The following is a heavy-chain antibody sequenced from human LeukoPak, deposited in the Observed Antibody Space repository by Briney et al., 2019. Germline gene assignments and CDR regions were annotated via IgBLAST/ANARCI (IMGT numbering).Heavy chain of an antibody. CDR3: ASFSPRSGYYYY. Sequence: SETLSLTCTVSGGSISSYYWSWIRQPPGKGLEWIGYIYYSGSTNYNPSLKSRATISVDTSKNRFSLKLSSVTAADTAVYYCASFSPRSGYYYYWGQGTLVTVSS. CDR1: GGSISSYY. J-gene: IGHJ4*02. CDR2: IYYSGST. V-gene: IGHV4-59*01. D-gene: IGHD3-22*01.